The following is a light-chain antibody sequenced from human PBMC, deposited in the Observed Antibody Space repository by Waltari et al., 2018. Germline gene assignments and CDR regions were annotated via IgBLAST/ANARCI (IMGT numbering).Light chain of an antibody. CDR3: SSRTSGSTRVV. Sequence: QSALPQPASVSGSPGQSIPISCTGRSSDVGGYNFVSWSQQHPGKVPKLMIYDVSNRPSGVSNRFSGSKSGNTASLTISGVQAEDEADYYCSSRTSGSTRVVFGGGTKLTVL. V-gene: IGLV2-14*03. J-gene: IGLJ2*01. CDR1: SSDVGGYNF. CDR2: DVS.